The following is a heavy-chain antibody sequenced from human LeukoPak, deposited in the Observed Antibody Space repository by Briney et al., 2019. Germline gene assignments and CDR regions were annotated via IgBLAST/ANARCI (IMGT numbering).Heavy chain of an antibody. Sequence: PGGSLRLSCAASGFTFSSYSMNWVRQAPGKGLEWVSSISSSSSSYIYYADSVKGRFTISRDNAKNSLYLQMNSLRAEDTAVYYCARDHRTMGAADYWGQGTLVTVSS. D-gene: IGHD1-26*01. J-gene: IGHJ4*02. CDR1: GFTFSSYS. CDR2: ISSSSSSYI. CDR3: ARDHRTMGAADY. V-gene: IGHV3-21*01.